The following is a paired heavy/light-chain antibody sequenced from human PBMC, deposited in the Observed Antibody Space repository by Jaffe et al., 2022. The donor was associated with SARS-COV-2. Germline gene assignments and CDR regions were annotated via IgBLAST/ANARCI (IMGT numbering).Heavy chain of an antibody. CDR1: GFTFSNYW. CDR3: ASLVVTADLAFDI. J-gene: IGHJ3*02. Sequence: EMQLVESGGGLVQPGGSLRLSCAASGFTFSNYWMHWVRQAPGKGLVWVSRINNDGSSTSYADSVEGRFTISRDNAKNTLYMQMNSLRAEDTAVYYCASLVVTADLAFDIWGQGTMVTVSS. V-gene: IGHV3-74*01. CDR2: INNDGSST. D-gene: IGHD2-15*01.
Light chain of an antibody. CDR2: AAS. CDR1: QSISRS. CDR3: QQSYNTPPDT. V-gene: IGKV1-39*01. J-gene: IGKJ2*01. Sequence: DIQMTQSPSSLSASVGDRVTITCRASQSISRSLNWYQQKPGKAPNLLIYAASTLQRGVPSRFSGSGSGTDFTLTISSLQPEDFATYYCQQSYNTPPDTFGQGTKLEIK.